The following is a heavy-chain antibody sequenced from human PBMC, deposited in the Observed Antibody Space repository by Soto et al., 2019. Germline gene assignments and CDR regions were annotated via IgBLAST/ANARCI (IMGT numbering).Heavy chain of an antibody. V-gene: IGHV3-30-3*01. CDR3: ARVGSSSWIEGGY. CDR2: VSYDGSNA. CDR1: GFTFSNYA. D-gene: IGHD6-13*01. J-gene: IGHJ4*02. Sequence: QVQLVESGGGVVQPGRSLRLSCAASGFTFSNYAINWVRQAPGKGLEWVAVVSYDGSNAYYADSVKGRFTISRDNSKNTVFLQMNSLRPEDTAVYYCARVGSSSWIEGGYWGQGTLVTASS.